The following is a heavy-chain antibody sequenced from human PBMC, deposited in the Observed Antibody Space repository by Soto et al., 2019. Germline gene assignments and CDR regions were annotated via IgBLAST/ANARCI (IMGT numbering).Heavy chain of an antibody. D-gene: IGHD3-22*01. J-gene: IGHJ3*02. CDR1: GGSIRSYY. Sequence: PLETLSLTYSVCGGSIRSYYWSWIRQPAGKGLEWIGRIYTSGSTNYNPSLKSRVTMSVDTSKNQFSLKLSSVTAAATAVYYCARHHDSSGYWAAGAAFDIWGQGTMVTVS. V-gene: IGHV4-4*07. CDR3: ARHHDSSGYWAAGAAFDI. CDR2: IYTSGST.